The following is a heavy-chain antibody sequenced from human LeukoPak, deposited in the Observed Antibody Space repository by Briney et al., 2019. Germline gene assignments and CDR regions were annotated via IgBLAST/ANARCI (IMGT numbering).Heavy chain of an antibody. J-gene: IGHJ6*03. V-gene: IGHV4-59*01. CDR1: GGSISSYY. CDR3: AGAPGYYDSGYYMDV. D-gene: IGHD3-22*01. Sequence: PSETLFLTCTVSGGSISSYYWSWIRQPPGKGLEWIGYIYYSGSTNYNPSLKSRVTISVGTSNNQFSLKLSSVTAADTAVYYCAGAPGYYDSGYYMDVWGKGTTVTVSS. CDR2: IYYSGST.